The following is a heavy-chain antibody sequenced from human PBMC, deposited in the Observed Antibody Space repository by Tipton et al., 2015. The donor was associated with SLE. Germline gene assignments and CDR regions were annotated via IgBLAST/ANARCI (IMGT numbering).Heavy chain of an antibody. CDR3: ARGGIQQRISGGMDV. D-gene: IGHD5-18*01. CDR2: INHSGST. Sequence: TLSLTCTVSGGSISSHYWSWIRQPPGKGLEWIGEINHSGSTNYNPSLKSRVTISVDTSKNQFSLKLYSVTAADTAVYYCARGGIQQRISGGMDVWGQGTTVTVSS. J-gene: IGHJ6*02. CDR1: GGSISSHY. V-gene: IGHV4-34*01.